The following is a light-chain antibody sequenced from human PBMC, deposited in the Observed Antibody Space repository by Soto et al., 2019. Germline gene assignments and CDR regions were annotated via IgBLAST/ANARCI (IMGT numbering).Light chain of an antibody. CDR1: QTVSSSY. J-gene: IGKJ3*01. V-gene: IGKV3-20*01. CDR3: QQYGSSPFT. CDR2: GAS. Sequence: EIVLTQSPGTLSFSPGERATLSCRASQTVSSSYLAWYQQKPGQAPRLLIYGASSSATGIPGSFSGSGSGTDFTHTVSRLDPEDFAVYYCQQYGSSPFTFGPETKVDIK.